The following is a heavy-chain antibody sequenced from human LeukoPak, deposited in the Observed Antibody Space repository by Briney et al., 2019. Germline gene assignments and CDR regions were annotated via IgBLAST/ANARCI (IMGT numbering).Heavy chain of an antibody. V-gene: IGHV3-21*01. Sequence: GGSLRLSCAASGYIFSSYNMNWVRQAPGKGLEWVSSISTSSSYIYYADSVKGRFTISRDNAKNSLYLQMNSLRGEDTAVYYCARVLGYYYYSRGHDYWGQGTLVTVSS. CDR1: GYIFSSYN. CDR3: ARVLGYYYYSRGHDY. D-gene: IGHD3-22*01. CDR2: ISTSSSYI. J-gene: IGHJ4*02.